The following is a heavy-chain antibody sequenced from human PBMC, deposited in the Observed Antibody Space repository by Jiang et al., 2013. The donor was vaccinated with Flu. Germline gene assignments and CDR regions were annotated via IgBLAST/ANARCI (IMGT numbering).Heavy chain of an antibody. J-gene: IGHJ3*02. V-gene: IGHV2-5*02. Sequence: TLTCTFSGFSLTLMXRVWAGSRPAPTERTLEWLALIYYDDDRRYSPSLKSRLTINKDPSKNQVVLTMTNFDPNDSGRYFCAHRMDGRSDPNSDAFDIWGQGMMVTVS. D-gene: IGHD1-1*01. CDR3: AHRMDGRSDPNSDAFDI. CDR2: IYYDDDR. CDR1: GFSLTLMXRV.